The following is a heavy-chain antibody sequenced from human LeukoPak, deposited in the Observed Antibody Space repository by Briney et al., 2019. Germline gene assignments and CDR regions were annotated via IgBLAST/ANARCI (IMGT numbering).Heavy chain of an antibody. D-gene: IGHD6-19*01. V-gene: IGHV4-4*02. CDR2: IYHSGST. CDR3: ARDPGIAVAALDY. Sequence: SETLSLTCAVSGGSISSSNWWRWVRQPPGKGLEWIGGIYHSGSTNYNPSLKRRVTISVDKSKNQFSLKLSSVTAADTAVYYCARDPGIAVAALDYWGQGTLVTVSS. CDR1: GGSISSSNW. J-gene: IGHJ4*02.